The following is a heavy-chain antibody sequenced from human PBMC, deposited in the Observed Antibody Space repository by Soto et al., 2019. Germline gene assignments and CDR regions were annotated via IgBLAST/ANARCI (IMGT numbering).Heavy chain of an antibody. J-gene: IGHJ6*02. Sequence: QMQLEESGGGVVQPGRSLRLSCVASGCTFSHYGMHWVRQAPGKGLEWVAVIWHHGGNKYYADSVKGRFTISRDNARNTLYLQMDSLRGEDTGVYYCVSDETQLERRPSYGKDVWGRGTTVIVSS. D-gene: IGHD1-1*01. CDR2: IWHHGGNK. CDR1: GCTFSHYG. CDR3: VSDETQLERRPSYGKDV. V-gene: IGHV3-33*01.